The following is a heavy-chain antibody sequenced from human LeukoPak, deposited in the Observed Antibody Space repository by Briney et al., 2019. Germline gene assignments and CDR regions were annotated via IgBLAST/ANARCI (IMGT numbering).Heavy chain of an antibody. CDR2: IYYNGNT. V-gene: IGHV4-59*01. CDR3: ARGRSNYYGMDV. CDR1: DGSINSYY. J-gene: IGHJ6*02. D-gene: IGHD1-26*01. Sequence: PSETLSLTCSVSDGSINSYYWNWIRRPPEKGLEWIGYIYYNGNTNYSPSLKSRVTMSVDTSKNLFSQKVSSVTAADTAVYYCARGRSNYYGMDVWGQGTTVTVSS.